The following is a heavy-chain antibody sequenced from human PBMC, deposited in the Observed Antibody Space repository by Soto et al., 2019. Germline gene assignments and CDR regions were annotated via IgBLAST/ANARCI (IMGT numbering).Heavy chain of an antibody. CDR3: ARDSGDYGFFDY. D-gene: IGHD4-17*01. CDR1: GGSISSGDYY. CDR2: IYYSGST. Sequence: KTSETLSLTCTVSGGSISSGDYYWSWIRQPPGKGLEWIGYIYYSGSTYYNPSLKSRVTISVDTSKNQFSLKLSSVTAADTAVYYCARDSGDYGFFDYWGQGTLVTVSS. V-gene: IGHV4-30-4*01. J-gene: IGHJ4*02.